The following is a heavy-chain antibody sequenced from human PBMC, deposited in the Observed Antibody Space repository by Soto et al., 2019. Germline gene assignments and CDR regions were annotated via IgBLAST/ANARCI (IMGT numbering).Heavy chain of an antibody. CDR3: ATMGQETTFYGSGSGFDMGV. CDR2: IIPLFGTA. J-gene: IGHJ6*02. V-gene: IGHV1-69*13. CDR1: GGTFSSYA. D-gene: IGHD3-10*01. Sequence: SVKVSCKASGGTFSSYAISWVRQAPGQGLEWMGGIIPLFGTAKYAQKFQGRVTITVDESTRTGYMELSSLRSEDTAVYYCATMGQETTFYGSGSGFDMGVWGQGTPVTVSS.